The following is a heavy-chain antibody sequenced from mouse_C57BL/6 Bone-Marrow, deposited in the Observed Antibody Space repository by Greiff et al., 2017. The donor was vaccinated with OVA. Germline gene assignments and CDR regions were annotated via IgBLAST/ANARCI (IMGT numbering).Heavy chain of an antibody. CDR3: ARLGRPWFAY. CDR1: GYTFTDYY. Sequence: EVKLQESGPVLVKPGASVKMSCKASGYTFTDYYMNWVKQSHGKSLEWIGVINPYNGGTSYNQKFKGKATLPVDKSSSTAYMELNSLTSEDSAVYYCARLGRPWFAYWGQGTLVTVSA. CDR2: INPYNGGT. V-gene: IGHV1-19*01. J-gene: IGHJ3*01.